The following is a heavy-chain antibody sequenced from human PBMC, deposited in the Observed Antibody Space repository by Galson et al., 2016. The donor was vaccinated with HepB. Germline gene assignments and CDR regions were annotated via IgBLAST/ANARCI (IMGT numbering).Heavy chain of an antibody. V-gene: IGHV3-7*03. CDR2: IKQGGSEK. CDR1: GFTFSSHW. J-gene: IGHJ2*01. CDR3: ARDQGYSGSYLRYFDL. Sequence: SLRLSCAASGFTFSSHWMTWVRQAPGKGVDWVANIKQGGSEKYYVDSVKGRFTISRDNAENSLYLQMNSLRAEDTAVYYCARDQGYSGSYLRYFDLWGRGTLVTVSS. D-gene: IGHD1-26*01.